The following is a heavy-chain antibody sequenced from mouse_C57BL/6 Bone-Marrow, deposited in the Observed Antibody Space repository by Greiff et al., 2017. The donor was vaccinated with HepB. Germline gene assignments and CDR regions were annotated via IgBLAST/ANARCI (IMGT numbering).Heavy chain of an antibody. V-gene: IGHV2-3*01. CDR3: AAVYYDYDGDAMDY. CDR1: GFSLTRYG. Sequence: VKLVESGPCLVAPSQSLSITCPVSGFSLTRYGVSWVRQPPGKGLEWLGVIWGDGSTNYHSALISRLSISKDNSKSQVFLKLNSLQTDDTATYYCAAVYYDYDGDAMDYWGQGTSVTVSS. D-gene: IGHD2-4*01. J-gene: IGHJ4*01. CDR2: IWGDGST.